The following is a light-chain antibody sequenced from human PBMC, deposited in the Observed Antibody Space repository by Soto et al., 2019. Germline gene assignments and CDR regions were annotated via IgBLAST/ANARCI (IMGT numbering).Light chain of an antibody. CDR3: QQGHNWPLP. CDR1: QSISTE. CDR2: SAS. V-gene: IGKV3-15*01. J-gene: IGKJ2*01. Sequence: EIVMTQSPATLSVSPGERATLSCRASQSISTELAWYQQKPGQPPRLLIYSASTRATGVPARFTGRGSGSDFPPTISGLQSEDFAVYYCQQGHNWPLPFGQGTRLEI.